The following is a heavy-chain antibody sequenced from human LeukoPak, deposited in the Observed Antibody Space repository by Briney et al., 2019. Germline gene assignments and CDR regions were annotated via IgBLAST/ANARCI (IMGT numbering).Heavy chain of an antibody. V-gene: IGHV3-30-3*01. CDR2: ISYDGSNK. D-gene: IGHD1-26*01. CDR1: GFTFSSYA. Sequence: GRSLRLSCAASGFTFSSYAMHWVRQAPGKGLEWVAVISYDGSNKYYADSVKGRFTISRDNSKNTLYLQMNSLRAEDTAVYYCARVKYSGSYYVDCWGQGTLVTVSS. CDR3: ARVKYSGSYYVDC. J-gene: IGHJ4*02.